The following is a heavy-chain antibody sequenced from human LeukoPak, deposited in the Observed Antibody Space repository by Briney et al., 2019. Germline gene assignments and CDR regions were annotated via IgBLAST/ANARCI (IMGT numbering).Heavy chain of an antibody. Sequence: GRSLRLSCAASEFTFSSYAMHWVRQAPGKGLEWVALVSYDGSDKYYADSVKGRFTISRDNSKYTLYLQMNSLRGEDTAVYYCAKAHLLDWLLPFDYWGQGTLVTVSS. D-gene: IGHD3/OR15-3a*01. J-gene: IGHJ4*02. CDR1: EFTFSSYA. CDR3: AKAHLLDWLLPFDY. CDR2: VSYDGSDK. V-gene: IGHV3-30*18.